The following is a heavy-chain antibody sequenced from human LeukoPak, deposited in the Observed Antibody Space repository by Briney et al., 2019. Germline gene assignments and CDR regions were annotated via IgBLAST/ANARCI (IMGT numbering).Heavy chain of an antibody. V-gene: IGHV3-7*03. CDR3: ARAYYDILTGYSDALDI. CDR2: IKQDGSEK. Sequence: PGGSLRLSCAASGFTFSSYWMSWVRQAPGKGLEWVANIKQDGSEKYYVDSVKGRFTISRDNAKNSLYLQMNSLRAEDTAVYYCARAYYDILTGYSDALDIWGQGTMVTVSS. CDR1: GFTFSSYW. J-gene: IGHJ3*02. D-gene: IGHD3-9*01.